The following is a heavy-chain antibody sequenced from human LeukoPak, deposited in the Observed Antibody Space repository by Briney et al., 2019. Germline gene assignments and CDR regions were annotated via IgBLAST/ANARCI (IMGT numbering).Heavy chain of an antibody. Sequence: GGSLRLSCAASGFPFSNYWMNWVRQAPGNALEWVAYIRRDGGETYYVSSVKGRFTISRDNANNSLYLQMNSLRAEDTAVYYCARHTGGQPFDYWGQGTLVTVSS. J-gene: IGHJ4*02. CDR2: IRRDGGET. CDR3: ARHTGGQPFDY. V-gene: IGHV3-7*03. D-gene: IGHD2-8*02. CDR1: GFPFSNYW.